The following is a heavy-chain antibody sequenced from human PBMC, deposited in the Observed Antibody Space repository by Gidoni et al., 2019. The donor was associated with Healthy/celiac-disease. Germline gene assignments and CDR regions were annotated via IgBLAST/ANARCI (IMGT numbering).Heavy chain of an antibody. Sequence: QVQLVESGGGVVQPGGSLRLSRAAPGFTFGSHGMDWVRQAPGQGLEWVAFIRSDGSNTYYADDGKGRVTISMDNFKNTLYLQMNSLRAEETAVYYCAKVPDTPDIYYYYMDVWGKGTTVTVSS. CDR2: IRSDGSNT. CDR1: GFTFGSHG. J-gene: IGHJ6*03. D-gene: IGHD5-12*01. CDR3: AKVPDTPDIYYYYMDV. V-gene: IGHV3-30*02.